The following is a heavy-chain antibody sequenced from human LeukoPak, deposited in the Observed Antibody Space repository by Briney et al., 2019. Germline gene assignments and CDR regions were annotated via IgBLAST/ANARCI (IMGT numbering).Heavy chain of an antibody. CDR1: GFTFSSYS. Sequence: GGSLRLSCAASGFTFSSYSMNWVRQAPGKGLEWVSSISISSSYIYYADSVKGRFTISRDNAKNSLYLQMNSLRAEDTAVYYCARGSPYDFWSGYYGDVWGKGTTVTVSS. V-gene: IGHV3-21*01. CDR3: ARGSPYDFWSGYYGDV. D-gene: IGHD3-3*01. CDR2: ISISSSYI. J-gene: IGHJ6*04.